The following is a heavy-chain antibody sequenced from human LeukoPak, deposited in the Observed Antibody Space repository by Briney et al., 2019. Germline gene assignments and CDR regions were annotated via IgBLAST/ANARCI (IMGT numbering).Heavy chain of an antibody. J-gene: IGHJ3*02. Sequence: ASVKVSCKASGYTFTSYGISWVRQAPGQGLEWMGWISAYNGNTNYAQKLQGRVTMTTDTSTSTAYMELRSLRSDDTAVYYCARHLGPRPLDAFDIWGQGTMVTVSS. CDR2: ISAYNGNT. CDR1: GYTFTSYG. D-gene: IGHD7-27*01. CDR3: ARHLGPRPLDAFDI. V-gene: IGHV1-18*01.